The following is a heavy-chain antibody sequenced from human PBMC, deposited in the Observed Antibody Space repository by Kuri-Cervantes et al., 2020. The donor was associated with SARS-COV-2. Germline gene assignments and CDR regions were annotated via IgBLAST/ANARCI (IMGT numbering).Heavy chain of an antibody. CDR1: GDPMSSGNYY. J-gene: IGHJ1*01. V-gene: IGHV4-61*09. Sequence: SETLSLTCTVSGDPMSSGNYYWSWIRQPAGKGLEWIGHIYTTGSAYYNPSLKSRVAISVDTSKNQFSLKLTSVTAADTAVYYCARDDRITMIRDWGQGTLVTVSS. D-gene: IGHD3-10*01. CDR3: ARDDRITMIRD. CDR2: IYTTGSA.